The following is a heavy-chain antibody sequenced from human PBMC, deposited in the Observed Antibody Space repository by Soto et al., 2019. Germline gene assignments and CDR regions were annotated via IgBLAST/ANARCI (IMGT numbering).Heavy chain of an antibody. CDR1: GGSLSGYY. V-gene: IGHV4-59*01. J-gene: IGHJ6*03. CDR2: IYYSGST. Sequence: TSETLCLTCTVAGGSLSGYYWSWIRQPPGKGLEWIGYIYYSGSTNYNPSLKSRVTISVDTSKNQFSLKLSSVTVADTAVYYCARALAAADPYYYYYYMDVWGKGTTVTVSS. CDR3: ARALAAADPYYYYYYMDV. D-gene: IGHD6-13*01.